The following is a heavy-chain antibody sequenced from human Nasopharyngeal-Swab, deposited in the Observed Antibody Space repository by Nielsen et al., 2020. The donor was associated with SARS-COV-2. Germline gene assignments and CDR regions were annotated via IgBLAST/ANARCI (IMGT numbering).Heavy chain of an antibody. Sequence: GESLKISCAASGFTFSSYSMNWVRQAPGKVLEWVSSISSSSSYIYYADSVKGRFTISRDNAKNSLYLQMNSLRAEDTAVYYCARGGSKLVIIPYYYYYMDVWGKGTTVTVSS. CDR2: ISSSSSYI. V-gene: IGHV3-21*01. CDR1: GFTFSSYS. D-gene: IGHD3/OR15-3a*01. CDR3: ARGGSKLVIIPYYYYYMDV. J-gene: IGHJ6*03.